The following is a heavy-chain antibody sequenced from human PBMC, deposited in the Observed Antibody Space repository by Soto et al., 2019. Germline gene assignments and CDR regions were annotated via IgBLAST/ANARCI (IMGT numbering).Heavy chain of an antibody. D-gene: IGHD3-16*01. J-gene: IGHJ6*02. CDR2: VNSDGDTT. CDR1: GFTFSNYW. CDR3: ASNYAYAEGYYFYGIDV. Sequence: GGSLRLSCAASGFTFSNYWMHWVRQAPGEGLVWVSRVNSDGDTTYYADSVKGRFTISRDNAKNTLHLQMNSLGAEDTAVYYCASNYAYAEGYYFYGIDVWGQGTTVTVSS. V-gene: IGHV3-74*01.